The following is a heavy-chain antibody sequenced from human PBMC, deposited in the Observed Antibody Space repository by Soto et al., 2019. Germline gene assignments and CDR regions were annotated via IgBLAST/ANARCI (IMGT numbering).Heavy chain of an antibody. V-gene: IGHV3-30*18. CDR1: GFTFSSYG. D-gene: IGHD2-15*01. Sequence: PGGSLRLSCAASGFTFSSYGMHWVRQAPGKGLEWVAVISYDGSNKYYADSVKGRFTISRDNSKNTLYLQMNSLRAEDTAVYYCAKDTQDIVVVVAAPPYYYYGMDVWGQGTTVTVSS. J-gene: IGHJ6*02. CDR3: AKDTQDIVVVVAAPPYYYYGMDV. CDR2: ISYDGSNK.